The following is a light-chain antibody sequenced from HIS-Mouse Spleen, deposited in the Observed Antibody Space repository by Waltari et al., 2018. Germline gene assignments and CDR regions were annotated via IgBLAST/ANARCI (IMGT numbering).Light chain of an antibody. CDR3: CSYAGTSTYV. J-gene: IGLJ1*01. CDR2: EGS. V-gene: IGLV2-23*01. CDR1: SSDVGSYNL. Sequence: QPALTQPASVSGSPGQSITTPCTGTSSDVGSYNLVSWYQQHPGKAPKLMIYEGSKRPSGVSNRFSGSKSGNTASLTISGLQAEDEADYYCCSYAGTSTYVFGTGTKVTVL.